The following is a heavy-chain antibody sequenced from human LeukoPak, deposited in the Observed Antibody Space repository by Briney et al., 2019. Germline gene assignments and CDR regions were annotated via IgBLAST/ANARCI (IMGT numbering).Heavy chain of an antibody. Sequence: PGGSLRLSCAASGFTFGDYAMHWVRPAPGKGLEWVSLISWDGDRTYYADSVKGRFTISRDNSKNSLYLQMNSLRAEDTALYYCAKDKFDGSGSYYFDYWGQGTLVTVSS. CDR3: AKDKFDGSGSYYFDY. D-gene: IGHD3-10*01. CDR2: ISWDGDRT. J-gene: IGHJ4*02. CDR1: GFTFGDYA. V-gene: IGHV3-43D*03.